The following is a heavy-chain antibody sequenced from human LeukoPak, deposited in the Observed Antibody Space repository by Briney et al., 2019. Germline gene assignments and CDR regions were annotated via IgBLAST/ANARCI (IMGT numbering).Heavy chain of an antibody. Sequence: ASVKVSCKASGYTFTSYDINWVRQATGQGLEWMGWMNPNSGNTGYAQKFQGRVTMTRNTSISTAYMELSSLRSEDTAVYYCAKVGARGYDFWSGYYERYCYMDVWGKGTTVTVSS. J-gene: IGHJ6*03. CDR3: AKVGARGYDFWSGYYERYCYMDV. CDR2: MNPNSGNT. CDR1: GYTFTSYD. V-gene: IGHV1-8*01. D-gene: IGHD3-3*01.